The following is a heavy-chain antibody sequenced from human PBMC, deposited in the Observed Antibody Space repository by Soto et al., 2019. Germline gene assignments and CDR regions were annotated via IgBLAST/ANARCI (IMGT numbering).Heavy chain of an antibody. Sequence: AGGSLRLSCAASGFTFSSYWMHWVRQAPGKGLVWVSRINSDGSSTSYADSVKGRFTISRDNAKNTLYLQMNSLRAEDTAVYYCARDKWHSGYNRYYYYGMDVWGQGTTVTVSS. V-gene: IGHV3-74*01. CDR1: GFTFSSYW. CDR3: ARDKWHSGYNRYYYYGMDV. CDR2: INSDGSST. J-gene: IGHJ6*02. D-gene: IGHD3-22*01.